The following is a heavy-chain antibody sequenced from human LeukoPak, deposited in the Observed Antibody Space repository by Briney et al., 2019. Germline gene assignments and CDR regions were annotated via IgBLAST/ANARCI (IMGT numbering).Heavy chain of an antibody. V-gene: IGHV3-23*01. CDR2: ISGSGGGT. Sequence: GGSLRLSCAASGFTFSSYAINWVRQAPGKELEWVSAISGSGGGTYYADSVKGRFTISRDNSKNTLYLQMNSLRAEDTALYFCAKKAQYNGNYPLDYWGQGTLVTVSS. CDR1: GFTFSSYA. CDR3: AKKAQYNGNYPLDY. J-gene: IGHJ4*02. D-gene: IGHD1-26*01.